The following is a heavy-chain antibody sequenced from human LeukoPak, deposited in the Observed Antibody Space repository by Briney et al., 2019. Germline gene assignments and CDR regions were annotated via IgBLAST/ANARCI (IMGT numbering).Heavy chain of an antibody. V-gene: IGHV4-34*01. CDR2: IYYSGST. Sequence: SETLSLTCAVYGGSFSDNYWTWIRQPPGKGLEWIGSIYYSGSTNGGSTYYNPSLKSRVTISVDTAKDQFFVNLRSVTAADTAVYYCARRDPSGWYNYWGQGTLVTVSS. CDR3: ARRDPSGWYNY. D-gene: IGHD6-19*01. J-gene: IGHJ4*02. CDR1: GGSFSDNY.